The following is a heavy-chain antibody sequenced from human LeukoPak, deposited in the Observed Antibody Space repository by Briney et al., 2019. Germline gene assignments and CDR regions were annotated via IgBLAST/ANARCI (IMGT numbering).Heavy chain of an antibody. CDR1: GFTFSSYW. CDR2: IKQDGSEK. CDR3: ARGPATAYFDY. D-gene: IGHD6-25*01. V-gene: IGHV3-7*01. Sequence: GGSLRLSCAASGFTFSSYWMSWVRQAPGKGPEWVANIKQDGSEKYYVDSVKGRFTISRDNAKNSLYLQMNSLRAEDTAVYYCARGPATAYFDYWGQGTLVTVSS. J-gene: IGHJ4*02.